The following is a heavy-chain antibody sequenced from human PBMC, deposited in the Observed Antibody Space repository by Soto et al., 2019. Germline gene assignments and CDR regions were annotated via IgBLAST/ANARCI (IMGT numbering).Heavy chain of an antibody. D-gene: IGHD3-10*01. J-gene: IGHJ6*02. V-gene: IGHV3-11*01. CDR1: GFTFSDYY. CDR3: ARPNGESIHYYHGMDV. CDR2: ISSDGDSM. Sequence: QVQLVESGGGLVKPGGSLRLSCAASGFTFSDYYMAWIRQAPGKGLEYVSYISSDGDSMYYADSVKGRFTISRDNAKNQMSLQMTSLTAEDTSVYYCARPNGESIHYYHGMDVWGQGTTVTVSS.